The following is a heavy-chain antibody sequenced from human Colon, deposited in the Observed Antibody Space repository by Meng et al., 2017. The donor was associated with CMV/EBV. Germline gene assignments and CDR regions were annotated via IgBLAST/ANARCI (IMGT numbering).Heavy chain of an antibody. Sequence: SQTLSLTCAISGDKVSSNSATWNWIRQSPSRGLEWLARTYLRSKWYIAYADSVRSRINITTDTAKNQVSLQLSSVTPEDTAVYYCVRGSSGWGNWFDSWGQGT. D-gene: IGHD6-19*01. CDR3: VRGSSGWGNWFDS. CDR1: GDKVSSNSAT. J-gene: IGHJ5*01. CDR2: TYLRSKWYI. V-gene: IGHV6-1*01.